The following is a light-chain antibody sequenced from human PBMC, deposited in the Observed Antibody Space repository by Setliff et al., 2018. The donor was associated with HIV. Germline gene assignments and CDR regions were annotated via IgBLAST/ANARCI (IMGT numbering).Light chain of an antibody. V-gene: IGLV1-36*01. CDR1: SSNIGNNA. CDR3: AAWDDTLNGRV. J-gene: IGLJ3*02. Sequence: QSVLTQPPSVSEAPRQRVTISCSGSSSNIGNNAVNWYQQLPGKAPRLLLYYDDLLPSGVSDRFSGSKSGTSASLAISGLQSEDEADYYCAAWDDTLNGRVFGGGTKVTV. CDR2: YDD.